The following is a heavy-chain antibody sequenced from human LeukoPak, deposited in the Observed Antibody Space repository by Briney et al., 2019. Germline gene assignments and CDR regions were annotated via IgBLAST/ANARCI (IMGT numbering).Heavy chain of an antibody. D-gene: IGHD3-10*01. Sequence: GGSLRLSCAASGFTFSSYWMHWVRQAPGKGLVWVSRINSDGSSTSYADSVKGRFTISRDNAKNTLYLQMNSLRAEDTAVYYCTRAGFGRYGTDVWGQGTTVTVSS. J-gene: IGHJ6*02. CDR3: TRAGFGRYGTDV. CDR2: INSDGSST. CDR1: GFTFSSYW. V-gene: IGHV3-74*01.